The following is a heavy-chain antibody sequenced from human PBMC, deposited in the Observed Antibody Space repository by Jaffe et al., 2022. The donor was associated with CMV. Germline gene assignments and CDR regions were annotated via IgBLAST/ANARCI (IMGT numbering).Heavy chain of an antibody. V-gene: IGHV3-21*01. D-gene: IGHD4-17*01. CDR2: ISSSSSYI. Sequence: EVQLVESGGGLVKPGGSLRLSCAASGFTFSSYSMNWVRQAPGKGLEWVSSISSSSSYIYYADSVKGRFTISRDNAKNSLYLQMNSLRAEDTAVYYCASLFTWGGDYGDITDAFDIWGQGTMVTVSS. CDR3: ASLFTWGGDYGDITDAFDI. CDR1: GFTFSSYS. J-gene: IGHJ3*02.